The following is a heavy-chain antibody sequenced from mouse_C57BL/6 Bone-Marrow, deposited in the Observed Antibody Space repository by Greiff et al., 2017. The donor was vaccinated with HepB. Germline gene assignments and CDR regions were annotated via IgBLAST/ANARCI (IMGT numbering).Heavy chain of an antibody. CDR3: AVYYDYDYFDY. V-gene: IGHV1-82*01. CDR2: IYPGDGDT. J-gene: IGHJ2*01. D-gene: IGHD2-4*01. CDR1: GYAFSSSW. Sequence: QVQLQQSGPELVKPGASVKISCKASGYAFSSSWMNWVKQRPGKGLEWIGRIYPGDGDTNYNGKFKGKATLTADKSSSTAYMQLSSLTYEDSAVYFCAVYYDYDYFDYWGQGTTLTVSS.